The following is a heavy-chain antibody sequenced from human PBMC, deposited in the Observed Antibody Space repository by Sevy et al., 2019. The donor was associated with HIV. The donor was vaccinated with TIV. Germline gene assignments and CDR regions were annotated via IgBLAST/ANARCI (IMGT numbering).Heavy chain of an antibody. J-gene: IGHJ4*02. Sequence: GGSLRLSCTASGFTFGDYAMSWFRQAPGKGLEWVGFIRSKAYCGTTEYAASVKGRFTISRDDSKSIAYLQMNSLKTEDTAVYYCTRPATVYDSSGYYQGVYWGQGTLVTVSS. V-gene: IGHV3-49*03. CDR2: IRSKAYCGTT. CDR1: GFTFGDYA. D-gene: IGHD3-22*01. CDR3: TRPATVYDSSGYYQGVY.